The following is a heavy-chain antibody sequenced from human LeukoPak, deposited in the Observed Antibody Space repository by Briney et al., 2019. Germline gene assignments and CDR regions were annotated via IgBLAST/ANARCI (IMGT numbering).Heavy chain of an antibody. D-gene: IGHD3-3*01. CDR3: ARGGYYDFWSGYPRRVYFDY. CDR1: GYTFTSYY. J-gene: IGHJ4*02. V-gene: IGHV1-46*01. Sequence: GASVKVSCKASGYTFTSYYMHWVRQAPGQGLEWMGIINPSGCSTSYAQKFQGRVTMTRDTSTSTVYMELSSLRSEDTAVYYCARGGYYDFWSGYPRRVYFDYWGQGTLVTVSS. CDR2: INPSGCST.